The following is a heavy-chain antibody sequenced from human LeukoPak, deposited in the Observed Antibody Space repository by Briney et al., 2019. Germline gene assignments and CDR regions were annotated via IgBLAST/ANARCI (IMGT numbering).Heavy chain of an antibody. V-gene: IGHV4-39*01. CDR1: GGSISSSSYY. CDR2: IYYSGST. D-gene: IGHD4-11*01. CDR3: ARQRVNSNYGISFDY. Sequence: SETLSLTCTVSGGSISSSSYYWGWIRQPPGKGLEWIGSIYYSGSTYYNPPLKSRVTISVDTSKNQFSLKLSSVTAADTAVYYCARQRVNSNYGISFDYWGQGTLVTVSS. J-gene: IGHJ4*02.